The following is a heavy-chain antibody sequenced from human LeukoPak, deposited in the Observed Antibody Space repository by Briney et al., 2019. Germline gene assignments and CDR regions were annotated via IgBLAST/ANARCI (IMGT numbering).Heavy chain of an antibody. CDR1: GFTFSSYA. V-gene: IGHV3-64*01. CDR3: ARDGVAHSSGWYIGVYFDY. D-gene: IGHD6-19*01. CDR2: ISSNGGST. J-gene: IGHJ4*02. Sequence: GGSLRLSCAASGFTFSSYAMHWVRQAPGKGLEYVSAISSNGGSTYYANSVKGRFTISRDNSKNTLYLQMGSLRAEDMAVYYCARDGVAHSSGWYIGVYFDYWGQGTLVTVSS.